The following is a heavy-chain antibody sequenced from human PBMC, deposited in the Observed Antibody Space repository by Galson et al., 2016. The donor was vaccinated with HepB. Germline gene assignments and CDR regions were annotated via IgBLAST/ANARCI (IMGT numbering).Heavy chain of an antibody. CDR3: ARQGYDFWSSHYNYNFFDP. V-gene: IGHV4-39*01. CDR2: IFYSGGAT. J-gene: IGHJ5*02. CDR1: GDSTLSMTSS. Sequence: SETLSLTCTVSGDSTLSMTSSWAWIRQPPGKGLEWIGSIFYSGGATYYNPSHKSRVTISADTSRNQCSLKVTSVTAADTAKYYCARQGYDFWSSHYNYNFFDPWGPGTLVIVSS. D-gene: IGHD3/OR15-3a*01.